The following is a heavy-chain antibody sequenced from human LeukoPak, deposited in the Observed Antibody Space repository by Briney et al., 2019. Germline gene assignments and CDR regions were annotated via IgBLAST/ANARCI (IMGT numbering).Heavy chain of an antibody. CDR1: GLTFSSFW. D-gene: IGHD6-19*01. Sequence: GVSLRLSCAASGLTFSSFWMNWVRHTPGKGLEWVANIEGDGSEKNYMDSVKGRFTISRDNAKKSLHLQMNSLRAEDTGVYYCAGGSGWLIDYWGQGTLVTVSS. J-gene: IGHJ4*02. CDR3: AGGSGWLIDY. V-gene: IGHV3-7*03. CDR2: IEGDGSEK.